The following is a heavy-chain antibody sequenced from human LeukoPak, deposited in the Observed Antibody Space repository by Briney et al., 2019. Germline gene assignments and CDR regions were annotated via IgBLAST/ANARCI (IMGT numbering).Heavy chain of an antibody. CDR2: INSDGSGT. V-gene: IGHV3-74*01. D-gene: IGHD2-15*01. CDR1: GFTFSSYW. Sequence: GGSLRLSCAASGFTFSSYWMHWVRQAPGKGLVWVSRINSDGSGTSYADSVKGRCTISRDNAKNTVYLQMNSLTVEGTAVYYCATGSGHGFDIWGQGTMVTVPS. J-gene: IGHJ3*02. CDR3: ATGSGHGFDI.